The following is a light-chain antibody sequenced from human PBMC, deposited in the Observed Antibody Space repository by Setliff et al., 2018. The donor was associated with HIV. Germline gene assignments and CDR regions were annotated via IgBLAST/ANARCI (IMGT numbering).Light chain of an antibody. Sequence: QAVVTQPPSTSGTPGQRVTISCSGSSSNIRTNAVNWYQQLSGTAPKLLIYSNNQRPSGVPDRFSGSKSGTSASLAISGLQSEDEADYYCASWDDSLNGQVFGTGTKGAVL. CDR2: SNN. V-gene: IGLV1-44*01. CDR3: ASWDDSLNGQV. CDR1: SSNIRTNA. J-gene: IGLJ1*01.